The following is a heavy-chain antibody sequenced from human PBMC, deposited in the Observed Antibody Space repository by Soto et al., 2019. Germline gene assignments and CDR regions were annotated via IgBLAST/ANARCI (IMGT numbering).Heavy chain of an antibody. J-gene: IGHJ4*01. D-gene: IGHD2-8*01. Sequence: GSLRLSCAASGFTFGTYAMHWVRQAPGKGLEWVAVIYYDGSNRYYGDAVKGRFTISRDNSKSTLYLQMSSLRAEDTAVYYCARAFCTNGVCYYFFDYWGHGTLVTVS. CDR2: IYYDGSNR. V-gene: IGHV3-30*12. CDR1: GFTFGTYA. CDR3: ARAFCTNGVCYYFFDY.